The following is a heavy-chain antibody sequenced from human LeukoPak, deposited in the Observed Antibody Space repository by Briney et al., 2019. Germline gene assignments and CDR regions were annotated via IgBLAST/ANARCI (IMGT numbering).Heavy chain of an antibody. J-gene: IGHJ4*02. CDR2: FDPEDGET. Sequence: GASVKVSCKVSGYTLTELSIHWVRQAPGKGLDWMGGFDPEDGETIYAQKFQGRVTMTEDTSTDTAYMELSSLRTEDTALYFCAAEGVGTCGPNDYWGQGTLVTVSS. CDR3: AAEGVGTCGPNDY. D-gene: IGHD2-21*01. CDR1: GYTLTELS. V-gene: IGHV1-24*01.